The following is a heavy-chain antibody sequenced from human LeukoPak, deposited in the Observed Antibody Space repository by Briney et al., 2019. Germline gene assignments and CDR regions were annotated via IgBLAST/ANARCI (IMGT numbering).Heavy chain of an antibody. CDR1: GFTLSDYS. Sequence: GSLRLSCAASGFTLSDYSMNWVRQAPGKGLEWISYIGISSGNTKYADSVKGRFTISGDKAKNSLYLQMNSLRVEDTAVYYCARDYKYAFDNWGQGTLVTVFS. D-gene: IGHD5-24*01. CDR3: ARDYKYAFDN. V-gene: IGHV3-48*01. CDR2: IGISSGNT. J-gene: IGHJ4*02.